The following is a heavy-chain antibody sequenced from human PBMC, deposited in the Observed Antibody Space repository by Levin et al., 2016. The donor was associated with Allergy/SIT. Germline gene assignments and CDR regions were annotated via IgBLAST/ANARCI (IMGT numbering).Heavy chain of an antibody. Sequence: WIRQPPGKGLEWIGYIYYSGSTNYNPSLKSRVTISVDTSKNQFSLKLSSVTAADTAVYYCAGSSGYLFDYWGQGTLVTVSS. CDR2: IYYSGST. D-gene: IGHD3-22*01. CDR3: AGSSGYLFDY. V-gene: IGHV4-59*01. J-gene: IGHJ4*02.